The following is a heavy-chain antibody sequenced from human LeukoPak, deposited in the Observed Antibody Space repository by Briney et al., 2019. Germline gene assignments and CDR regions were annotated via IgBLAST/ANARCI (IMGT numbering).Heavy chain of an antibody. J-gene: IGHJ4*02. CDR1: GYSISGAYY. CDR2: IYHSGNT. Sequence: SETLSLTCTVSGYSISGAYYWGWIRQPPGKGLEWIGSIYHSGNTYYNPSLKSRVTISVDTSNNQFSLKLSSVTAADTAVYYCARNPTGGYYYFDYWGQGMLVTVSS. V-gene: IGHV4-38-2*02. D-gene: IGHD2-8*02. CDR3: ARNPTGGYYYFDY.